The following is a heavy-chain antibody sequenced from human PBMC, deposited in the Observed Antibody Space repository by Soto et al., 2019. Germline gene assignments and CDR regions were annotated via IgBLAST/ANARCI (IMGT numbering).Heavy chain of an antibody. Sequence: GGSLRLSCTASGFNFNNYGMHWVRQAPGKGLEWVAVIWYDGSNKYYAVSVKGRFTISRDNSKNTLYLQMSSLRAEDTAVYFCARDPSHGSGSYLDYWGQGTLVTVSS. V-gene: IGHV3-33*01. CDR1: GFNFNNYG. J-gene: IGHJ4*02. CDR2: IWYDGSNK. CDR3: ARDPSHGSGSYLDY. D-gene: IGHD3-10*01.